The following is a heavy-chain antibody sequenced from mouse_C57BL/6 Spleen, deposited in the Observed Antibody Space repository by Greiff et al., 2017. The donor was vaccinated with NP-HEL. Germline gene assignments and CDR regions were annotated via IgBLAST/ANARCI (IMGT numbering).Heavy chain of an antibody. CDR1: GYTFTSYW. Sequence: VQLQQPGAELVKPGASVKMSCKASGYTFTSYWITWVKQRPGQGLEWIGDIYPGSGSTNYNEKFKSKATLTVDTSSSTAYMQLSSLTSEDSAVYYCARGGYYGSSSFAYWGQGTLVTVSA. CDR3: ARGGYYGSSSFAY. V-gene: IGHV1-55*01. J-gene: IGHJ3*01. D-gene: IGHD1-1*01. CDR2: IYPGSGST.